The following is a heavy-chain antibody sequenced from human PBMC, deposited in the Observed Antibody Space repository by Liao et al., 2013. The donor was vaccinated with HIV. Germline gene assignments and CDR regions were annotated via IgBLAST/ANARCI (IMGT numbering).Heavy chain of an antibody. D-gene: IGHD3-16*02. Sequence: QLQLQESGPGLVKPSETLSLTCTVSGGSISSSSYYWGWIRQPPGKGLEWIGSIYYSGSTNYNPSLKSRVTISVDTSKNQFSLKLSSVTAADTAVYYCARVPPLITFGGVIPYYFDYWGQGTLVTVSS. J-gene: IGHJ4*02. CDR2: IYYSGST. CDR1: GGSISSSSYY. V-gene: IGHV4-39*07. CDR3: ARVPPLITFGGVIPYYFDY.